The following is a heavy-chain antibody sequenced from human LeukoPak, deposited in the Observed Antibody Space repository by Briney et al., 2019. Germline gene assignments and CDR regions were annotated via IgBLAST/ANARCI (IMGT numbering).Heavy chain of an antibody. J-gene: IGHJ3*02. CDR1: GFTFSSYS. Sequence: GGSLRLSCAASGFTFSSYSMTWVRQAPGKGLEWVSSISSSSSYIYYADSVKGRFTISRDNAKNSLYLQMNSLRAEDTAVYYCARARLQYQLPDAFDIWGQGTMVTVSS. CDR2: ISSSSSYI. CDR3: ARARLQYQLPDAFDI. D-gene: IGHD2-2*01. V-gene: IGHV3-21*01.